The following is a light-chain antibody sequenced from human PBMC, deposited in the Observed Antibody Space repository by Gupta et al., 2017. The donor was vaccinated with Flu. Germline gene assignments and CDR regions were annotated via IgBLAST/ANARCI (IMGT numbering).Light chain of an antibody. CDR1: QFISDY. J-gene: IGKJ2*01. CDR2: AAS. CDR3: QQSYSTPPYT. Sequence: DIQMTQSPSSLSASVGDRVTISCRASQFISDYLNWYQQKPGKAPKLLIYAASSLQGGVPSRFSGSGSGTGFTLTIDSLQPEDVATYYCQQSYSTPPYTFGQGTKLEIK. V-gene: IGKV1-39*01.